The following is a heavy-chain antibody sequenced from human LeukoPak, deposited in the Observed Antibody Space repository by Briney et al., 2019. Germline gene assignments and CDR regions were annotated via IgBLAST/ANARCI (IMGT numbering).Heavy chain of an antibody. V-gene: IGHV3-23*01. J-gene: IGHJ6*02. Sequence: PGGSLRLSCAASGFTFSSFGLSWVRQAPGKELEWVSAISGSGGSTYYADSVKGRFTISRDNSKNTLYLQMNSLRAEDTALYYCAGGAGVYYYGMDVWGRGTSVTVSS. CDR2: ISGSGGST. CDR3: AGGAGVYYYGMDV. CDR1: GFTFSSFG.